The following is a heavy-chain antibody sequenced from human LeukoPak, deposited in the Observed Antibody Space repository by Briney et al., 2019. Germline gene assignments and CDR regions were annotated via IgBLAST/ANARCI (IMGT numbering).Heavy chain of an antibody. CDR2: IRYDGCNK. CDR3: ARGTPSSSGWLYYGMDV. CDR1: GFTFSSYG. Sequence: SGGSLRLSCAASGFTFSSYGMHWVRQAPGKGLEWVAFIRYDGCNKYYADSVKGRFTISRDNSKNTLYLQMNRLRDEDTAVYYCARGTPSSSGWLYYGMDVWGQGTTVTVSS. V-gene: IGHV3-30*02. J-gene: IGHJ6*02. D-gene: IGHD6-19*01.